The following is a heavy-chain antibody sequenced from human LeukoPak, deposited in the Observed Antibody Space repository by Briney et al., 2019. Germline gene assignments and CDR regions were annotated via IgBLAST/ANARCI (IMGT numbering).Heavy chain of an antibody. CDR1: GFTFSTYA. J-gene: IGHJ6*02. V-gene: IGHV3-23*01. D-gene: IGHD3-10*01. CDR2: ISVGDFHT. Sequence: GSLRLSCAASGFTFSTYAMSWVRQAPGRGLGWVTAISVGDFHTYYADPVKGRFTISRDTSKNTLYLQMNSLRVEDTAVYFCARSGRYGSGSYSSNGMDVWGQGTTVTVSS. CDR3: ARSGRYGSGSYSSNGMDV.